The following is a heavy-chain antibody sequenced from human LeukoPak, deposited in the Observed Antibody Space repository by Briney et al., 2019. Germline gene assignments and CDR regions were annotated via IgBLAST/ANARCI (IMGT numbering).Heavy chain of an antibody. Sequence: PGGSLRLSCAASGFIVSTNYMSWVRQAPGKGLEWVSVIFSGGSTYYADSVKGRFTISRDKSNNTLYLQMNSLRAEDTAVYYCARGPGKASFDYWAREPWSPSPQ. CDR1: GFIVSTNY. J-gene: IGHJ4*02. CDR3: ARGPGKASFDY. D-gene: IGHD3-10*01. V-gene: IGHV3-53*01. CDR2: IFSGGST.